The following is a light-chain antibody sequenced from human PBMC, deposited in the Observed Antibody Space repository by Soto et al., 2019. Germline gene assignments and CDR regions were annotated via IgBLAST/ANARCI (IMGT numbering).Light chain of an antibody. V-gene: IGKV1-39*01. J-gene: IGKJ4*01. CDR2: AAS. CDR1: QSISSY. Sequence: DIQMTQSPSSLSASVGDRVTITCRASQSISSYLNWYQQKPGKAPKLLIYAASSVQSGVPSGFSGSGSGTDFTPTISCLQPEDFATYYCQQSFSPLTFGGGTKVEIK. CDR3: QQSFSPLT.